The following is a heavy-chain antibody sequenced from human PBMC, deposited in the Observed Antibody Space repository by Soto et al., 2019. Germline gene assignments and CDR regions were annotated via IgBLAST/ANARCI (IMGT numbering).Heavy chain of an antibody. CDR1: GFTFSSYG. D-gene: IGHD1-7*01. V-gene: IGHV3-23*01. CDR2: SSATGSGR. CDR3: AKDRRAGGNYGFYSDF. Sequence: EVQLLESGGGLVQPGGSLTLSCAASGFTFSSYGMTWVRQAPGKGMEWVSFSSATGSGRYYAYSVKGRFTIPRDNSKNTLYLQVSRLSSADTAVYYCAKDRRAGGNYGFYSDFWGQGALVIVSS. J-gene: IGHJ4*02.